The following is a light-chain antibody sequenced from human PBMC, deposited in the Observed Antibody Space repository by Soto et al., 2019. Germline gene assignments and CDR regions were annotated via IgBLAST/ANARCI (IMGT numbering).Light chain of an antibody. J-gene: IGKJ5*01. CDR2: AAS. Sequence: DIQMTQSPSSLSASVGDRVTISCRASQSISTYLNWYQQKPGKAPRLLIYAASSVQTGVPPRFSGSGSGTDFTLTISSLQPEDFATYYCQQANSFPITFGQGTRLEIK. CDR1: QSISTY. CDR3: QQANSFPIT. V-gene: IGKV1-12*01.